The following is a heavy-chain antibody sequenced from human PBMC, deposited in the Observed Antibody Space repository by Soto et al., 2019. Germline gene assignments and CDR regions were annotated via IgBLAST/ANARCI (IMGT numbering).Heavy chain of an antibody. CDR2: IKSKTDGGTT. CDR3: STGVQLAYRSGDSCSDGYYYYGMDV. Sequence: GGSLRLSCAASGFTFSNAWMSWVRQAPGKGLEWVGRIKSKTDGGTTDYAAPVKGRFTISRDDSKNTLYLQMNSLKTENTAVYYCSTGVQLAYRSGDSCSDGYYYYGMDVWGQGTTVTVSS. J-gene: IGHJ6*02. D-gene: IGHD2-15*01. V-gene: IGHV3-15*01. CDR1: GFTFSNAW.